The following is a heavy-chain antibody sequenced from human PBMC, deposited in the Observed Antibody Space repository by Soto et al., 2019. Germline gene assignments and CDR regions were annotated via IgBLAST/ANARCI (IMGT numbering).Heavy chain of an antibody. CDR3: AKDETVYAIYPVGAFDI. D-gene: IGHD2-8*01. V-gene: IGHV3-30*18. CDR2: ISYDGSNK. J-gene: IGHJ3*02. CDR1: GFTFSSYG. Sequence: TGGSLRLSCAASGFTFSSYGMHWVRQAPGKGLEWVAVISYDGSNKYYADSVKGRFTISRDNSKNTLYLQMNSLRAEDTAVYYCAKDETVYAIYPVGAFDIWGQGTMVTVSS.